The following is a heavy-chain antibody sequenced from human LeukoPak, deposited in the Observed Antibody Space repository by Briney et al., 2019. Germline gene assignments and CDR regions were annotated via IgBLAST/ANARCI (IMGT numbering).Heavy chain of an antibody. V-gene: IGHV4-61*02. CDR3: ARGYDRNGYQSRGFDY. D-gene: IGHD3-22*01. Sequence: SQTLSLTCTVSGGSISSGSFYWSWIRQTAGKGLEWIGRIYPSGDSQYSPSFRSRATISLDTRNQFSLKLSSVTAADTAVYFCARGYDRNGYQSRGFDYWGQGALVNVSS. J-gene: IGHJ4*02. CDR1: GGSISSGSFY. CDR2: IYPSGDS.